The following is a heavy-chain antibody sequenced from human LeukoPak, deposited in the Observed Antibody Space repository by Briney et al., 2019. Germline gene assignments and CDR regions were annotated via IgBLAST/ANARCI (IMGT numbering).Heavy chain of an antibody. D-gene: IGHD1-26*01. CDR1: GGSFSGYY. CDR3: ARRGVLRVGATGYFDY. CDR2: INHSGST. V-gene: IGHV4-34*01. J-gene: IGHJ4*02. Sequence: SETLSLTCAVYGGSFSGYYWSWIRQPPGKGLEWIGEINHSGSTNYNPSLKSRVTISVDTSKNQFSLKLSSVTAADTAVYYCARRGVLRVGATGYFDYWGQGTLVTVSS.